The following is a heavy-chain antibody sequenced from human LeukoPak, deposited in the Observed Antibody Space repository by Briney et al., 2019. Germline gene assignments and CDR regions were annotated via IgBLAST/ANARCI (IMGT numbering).Heavy chain of an antibody. CDR2: INTDGTRT. CDR3: ASAYDFWNNDAFDI. Sequence: AGGSLRLSCAASGFSFSSYWMHWVRQAPGKGLVWVSHINTDGTRTSYADSVKGRFTISRDNAKNTLSLQMDSLGTEDTAVYYCASAYDFWNNDAFDIWGQGTMVTVSS. V-gene: IGHV3-74*01. J-gene: IGHJ3*02. D-gene: IGHD3-3*01. CDR1: GFSFSSYW.